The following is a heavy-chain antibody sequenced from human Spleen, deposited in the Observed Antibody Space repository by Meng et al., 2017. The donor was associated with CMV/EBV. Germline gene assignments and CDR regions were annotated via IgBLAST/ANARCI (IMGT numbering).Heavy chain of an antibody. Sequence: GSLRLSCTVSGDSISSSTYYWGWIRQPPGKGREWIGSSYYSGSAYYNPSLRGRVTMSVDASKDQLSLNLYSVTAADMAVYYCARHPGQEYSGTYSYLDYWGQGILVTVSS. CDR1: GDSISSSTYY. J-gene: IGHJ4*02. V-gene: IGHV4-39*01. CDR2: SYYSGSA. CDR3: ARHPGQEYSGTYSYLDY. D-gene: IGHD1-26*01.